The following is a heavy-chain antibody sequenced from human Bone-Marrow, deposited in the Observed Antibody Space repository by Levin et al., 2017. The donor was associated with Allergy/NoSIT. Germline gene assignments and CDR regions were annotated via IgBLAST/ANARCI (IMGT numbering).Heavy chain of an antibody. Sequence: KVSGPTLVKPTQTLKLTCTFSGFSLTTGGMRVSWIRQPPGKALEWLARIDWDDDKFYSTSLETRLTISKDTSKNQVVLTLTNMDPVDTATYYCARMSSCISGVCHFDYWGQGTLVTVSS. CDR1: GFSLTTGGMR. D-gene: IGHD2-8*01. J-gene: IGHJ4*02. V-gene: IGHV2-70*04. CDR3: ARMSSCISGVCHFDY. CDR2: IDWDDDK.